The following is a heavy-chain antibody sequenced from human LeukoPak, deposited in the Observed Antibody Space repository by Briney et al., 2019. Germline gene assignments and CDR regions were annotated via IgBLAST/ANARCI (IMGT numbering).Heavy chain of an antibody. Sequence: SETLSLTCTVSGGSISNYYGGWIRQTPGKGMELIGYIYYSGTTNYNPSLKSRVSISVDTSKKQFSLKLSSVTAADTAVYYCARSPGGGFDIWGQGTMVTVSS. J-gene: IGHJ3*02. CDR2: IYYSGTT. V-gene: IGHV4-59*01. CDR1: GGSISNYY. CDR3: ARSPGGGFDI. D-gene: IGHD2-15*01.